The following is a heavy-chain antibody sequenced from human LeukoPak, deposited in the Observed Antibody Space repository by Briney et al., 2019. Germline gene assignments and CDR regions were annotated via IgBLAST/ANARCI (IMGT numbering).Heavy chain of an antibody. Sequence: GGSLRLSCAASGFTFSSYWMSWVRQAPGKGLEWVANIKQDGSEKYYVDPVKGRFTISRDNAKNSLYLQMNSLRAEDTAVYYCARDLIGDSTYYFDYWGQGTLVTVSS. D-gene: IGHD4-17*01. V-gene: IGHV3-7*03. J-gene: IGHJ4*02. CDR3: ARDLIGDSTYYFDY. CDR1: GFTFSSYW. CDR2: IKQDGSEK.